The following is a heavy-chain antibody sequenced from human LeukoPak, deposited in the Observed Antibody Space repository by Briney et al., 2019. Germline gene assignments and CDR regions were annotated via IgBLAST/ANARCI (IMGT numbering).Heavy chain of an antibody. CDR3: AKDPRIAVAGTSHGDY. D-gene: IGHD6-19*01. J-gene: IGHJ4*02. Sequence: GGSLRLSCAASGFTFSSYAMSWVRQAPGKGLEWVSGISGGGGSTYYADSVKGRFTIYRDISKNTLYLQMNSLRVDDTAVYYCAKDPRIAVAGTSHGDYWGQGTLVTVSS. CDR1: GFTFSSYA. CDR2: ISGGGGST. V-gene: IGHV3-23*01.